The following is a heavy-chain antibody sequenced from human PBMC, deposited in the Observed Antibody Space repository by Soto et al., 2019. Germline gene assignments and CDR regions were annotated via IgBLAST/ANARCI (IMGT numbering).Heavy chain of an antibody. CDR3: ARRGLPWIRTPFDY. Sequence: ASVKVSCKASGYTFTSYDINWVRQATGQGLEWMGWMNPNSGNTGYAQKFQGRVTMTRNTSISTAYMELSSLRSEDTAVYYCARRGLPWIRTPFDYWGQGTLVTVSS. CDR1: GYTFTSYD. V-gene: IGHV1-8*01. J-gene: IGHJ4*02. CDR2: MNPNSGNT. D-gene: IGHD5-12*01.